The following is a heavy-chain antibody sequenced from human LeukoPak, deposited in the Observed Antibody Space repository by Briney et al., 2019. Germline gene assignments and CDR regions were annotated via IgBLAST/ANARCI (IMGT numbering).Heavy chain of an antibody. Sequence: PSETLSLTCTVSGYSISSGYYWGWIRQPPGKGLEWIGSIYHSGSTYCNPSLKSRVTISVDTSKNQFSLKLSSVTAADTAVYYCARVVGVVVVPVYYYMDVWGKGTTVTVSS. CDR3: ARVVGVVVVPVYYYMDV. CDR1: GYSISSGYY. CDR2: IYHSGST. D-gene: IGHD2-2*01. J-gene: IGHJ6*03. V-gene: IGHV4-38-2*02.